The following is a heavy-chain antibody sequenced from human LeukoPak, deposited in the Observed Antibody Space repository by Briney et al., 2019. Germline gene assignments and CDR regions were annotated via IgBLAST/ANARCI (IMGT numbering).Heavy chain of an antibody. Sequence: PSETLSLTCTVSGGSISSGDYYWSWIRQPPGKGLEWIGYIYYSGSTYYNPSLKSRVTISVDTSKNQFSLKLSSVTAADTAVYYCASLEASGYYSNWFDPWGQGTLVTVSS. J-gene: IGHJ5*02. CDR2: IYYSGST. V-gene: IGHV4-30-4*01. CDR1: GGSISSGDYY. CDR3: ASLEASGYYSNWFDP. D-gene: IGHD3-22*01.